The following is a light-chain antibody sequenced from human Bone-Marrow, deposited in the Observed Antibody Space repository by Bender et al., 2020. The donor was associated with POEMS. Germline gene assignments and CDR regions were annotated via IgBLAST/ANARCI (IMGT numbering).Light chain of an antibody. V-gene: IGLV1-40*01. CDR2: GNT. CDR3: QSYDNSLGGWV. Sequence: QSVLTQPPSVSAAPGQRVTISCTGSSSNIGGPYDVHWYQHFPGTAPKLLIYGNTNRPSGVPDRISGSKSGTSASLAITGLQADDEADYYCQSYDNSLGGWVFGGGTKLTVL. CDR1: SSNIGGPYD. J-gene: IGLJ3*02.